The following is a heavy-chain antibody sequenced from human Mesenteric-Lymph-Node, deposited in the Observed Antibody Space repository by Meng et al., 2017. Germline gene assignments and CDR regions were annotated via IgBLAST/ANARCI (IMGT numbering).Heavy chain of an antibody. V-gene: IGHV4-30-4*01. Sequence: QVQLQGSGPGLVKPSQTLSLTCSVSGGSISSGDSYWSWIRQPPGKGLEWIGYIYYSGSTYYNPSLRSRITISVDTSKNQFSLRLRSVTAADTAVYYCARGPTTYFDYWGQGTLVTVSS. CDR1: GGSISSGDSY. CDR3: ARGPTTYFDY. CDR2: IYYSGST. D-gene: IGHD4-17*01. J-gene: IGHJ4*02.